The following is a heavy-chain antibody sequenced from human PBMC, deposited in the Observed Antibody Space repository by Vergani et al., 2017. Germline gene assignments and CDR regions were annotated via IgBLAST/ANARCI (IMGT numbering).Heavy chain of an antibody. CDR3: AKXAAAAAEGFYYSYMDV. D-gene: IGHD6-13*01. CDR1: GFTFDDYA. CDR2: ISWNSGSI. J-gene: IGHJ6*03. V-gene: IGHV3-9*01. Sequence: EVQLVESGGGLVQPGRSLSLSCAASGFTFDDYAMHWVRQAPGKGLEWDSGISWNSGSIGYADSVKGRFTISRDNAKNSLYLQMNSLRAEDTALYYCAKXAAAAAEGFYYSYMDVWGKGTTVTVSS.